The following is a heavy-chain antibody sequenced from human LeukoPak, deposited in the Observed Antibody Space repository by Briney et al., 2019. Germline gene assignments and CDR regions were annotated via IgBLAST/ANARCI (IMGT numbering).Heavy chain of an antibody. D-gene: IGHD1-26*01. CDR2: IYSGGST. CDR3: ASSIVGATGGYYYGMNV. CDR1: GFTVSSNY. V-gene: IGHV3-53*01. Sequence: GGSLRLSCAASGFTVSSNYMSWVRQAPGKGLEWVSVIYSGGSTYYADSVKGRFTISRDNSKNTLYLQMNSLRAEDTAVYYCASSIVGATGGYYYGMNVWGQGTTVTVSS. J-gene: IGHJ6*02.